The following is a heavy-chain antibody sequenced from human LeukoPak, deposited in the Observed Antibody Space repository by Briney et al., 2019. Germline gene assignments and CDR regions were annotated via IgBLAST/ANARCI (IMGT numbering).Heavy chain of an antibody. CDR2: VNPDSGVT. Sequence: ASVKVSCKASGYTFTGSYIHWVRQAPGQGLEWMGWVNPDSGVTKYAQNFQGRVTMTRDTSISTASMEMRSLKSDDTAVYYCARDFGSSSAWYEFDYWGQGTLVTVSS. CDR1: GYTFTGSY. J-gene: IGHJ4*02. D-gene: IGHD6-19*01. CDR3: ARDFGSSSAWYEFDY. V-gene: IGHV1-2*02.